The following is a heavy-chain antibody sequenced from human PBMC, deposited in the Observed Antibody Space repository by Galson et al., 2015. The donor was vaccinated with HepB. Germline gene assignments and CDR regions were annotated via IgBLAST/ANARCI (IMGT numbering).Heavy chain of an antibody. CDR3: AKDSWTYYYDSSGYCDY. D-gene: IGHD3-22*01. CDR2: ISSNGGST. V-gene: IGHV3-64*04. CDR1: GFTFSSYA. Sequence: SLRLSCAASGFTFSSYAMHWVRQAPGKGLEYVSAISSNGGSTYYADSVKGRFTISRDNSKNTLYLQMNSLRAEDTAVYYCAKDSWTYYYDSSGYCDYWGQGTLVTVSS. J-gene: IGHJ4*02.